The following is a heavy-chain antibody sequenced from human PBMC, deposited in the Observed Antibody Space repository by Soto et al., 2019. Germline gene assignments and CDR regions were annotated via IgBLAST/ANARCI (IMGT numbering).Heavy chain of an antibody. Sequence: VQLVESGGGLVQPGGSLRLSCAASGFTFSDHYMDWVRQAPGKGLEWVGRSRNKANSYTTEYAASVKGRFTISRDDSRNSLYLQMNSLKIEDTAVYYCASSWGDYRYFNSWGQGTLVTVSS. CDR2: SRNKANSYTT. J-gene: IGHJ4*02. V-gene: IGHV3-72*01. CDR1: GFTFSDHY. D-gene: IGHD4-17*01. CDR3: ASSWGDYRYFNS.